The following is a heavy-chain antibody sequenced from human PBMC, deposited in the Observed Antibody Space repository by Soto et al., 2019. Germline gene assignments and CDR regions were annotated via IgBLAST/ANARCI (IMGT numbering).Heavy chain of an antibody. V-gene: IGHV3-30*18. J-gene: IGHJ6*02. CDR1: GFTFSSYG. Sequence: GGSLRLSCAASGFTFSSYGMHWVRQAPGKGLEWVAVISYDGSNKYYADSVKGRFTISRDNSKNTLYLQMNSLRAEDTAVYYCANPTRPYYYYYYGMDVWGQGTTVTVSS. CDR2: ISYDGSNK. CDR3: ANPTRPYYYYYYGMDV.